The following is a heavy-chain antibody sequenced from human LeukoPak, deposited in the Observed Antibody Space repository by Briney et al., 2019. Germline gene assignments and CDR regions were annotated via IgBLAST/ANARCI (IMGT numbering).Heavy chain of an antibody. V-gene: IGHV4-39*07. J-gene: IGHJ4*02. CDR3: ARVPYGPLDY. CDR2: TYYSGST. D-gene: IGHD4-17*01. CDR1: GGSISSSSYY. Sequence: PSETLSLTCTVSGGSISSSSYYWGWIRQPPGKGLEWIGSTYYSGSTYYNPSLKSRVTISVDTSKNQFSLKLSSVTAADTAVYYCARVPYGPLDYWGQGTLVTVSS.